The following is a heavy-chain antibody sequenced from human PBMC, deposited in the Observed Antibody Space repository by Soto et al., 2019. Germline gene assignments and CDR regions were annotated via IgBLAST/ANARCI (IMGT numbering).Heavy chain of an antibody. CDR3: TTDLPARYCSGGSCYSDRDFDY. Sequence: EVQLVESGGGLVKPGGSLRLSCAASGFTFSNAWMSWVRQAPGKGLEWVGRIKSKTDGGTTDYAAPVKGRFTISRDDSNNTLYLQMNSLKTEDTAVYYGTTDLPARYCSGGSCYSDRDFDYWGQGTLDTVSS. CDR2: IKSKTDGGTT. D-gene: IGHD2-15*01. J-gene: IGHJ4*02. CDR1: GFTFSNAW. V-gene: IGHV3-15*01.